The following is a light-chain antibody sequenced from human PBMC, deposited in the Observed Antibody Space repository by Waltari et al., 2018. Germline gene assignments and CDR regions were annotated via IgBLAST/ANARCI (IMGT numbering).Light chain of an antibody. CDR1: QSLLHSNGNTY. J-gene: IGKJ4*01. CDR2: RVS. V-gene: IGKV2-29*02. CDR3: MQALQTPLT. Sequence: DIVMTQTPLSLPVTLGEPASIYCRSSQSLLHSNGNTYLYWYLQKPGQPPRLLIYRVSNRFSGVPDRFSGSGSGTDFTLRISRVEAEDVGVYYCMQALQTPLTFGGGTRVEIK.